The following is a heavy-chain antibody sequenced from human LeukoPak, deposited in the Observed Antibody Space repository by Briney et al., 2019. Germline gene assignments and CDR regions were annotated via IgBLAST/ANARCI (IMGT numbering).Heavy chain of an antibody. CDR2: IYYSGST. CDR1: GYPISSGYY. D-gene: IGHD3-3*01. Sequence: SETLSLTCTVSGYPISSGYYWGWIRQPPGKGLEWIGSIYYSGSTYYNPSLKSRVTISVDTSKNQFSLKLSSVTAADTAVYYCTRVGSITIFGSQYYFDYWGQGTLVTVSS. J-gene: IGHJ4*02. CDR3: TRVGSITIFGSQYYFDY. V-gene: IGHV4-38-2*02.